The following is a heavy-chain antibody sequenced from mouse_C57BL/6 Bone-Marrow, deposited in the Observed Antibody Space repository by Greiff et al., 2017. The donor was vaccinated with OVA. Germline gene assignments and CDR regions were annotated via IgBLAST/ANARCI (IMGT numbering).Heavy chain of an antibody. D-gene: IGHD3-2*01. J-gene: IGHJ4*01. Sequence: QVQLQQPGAELVKPGASVKLSCKASGYTFTSYWMQWVKQRPGQGLEWIGEIDPSDSYTNYNQQFKGKATLTVDTSSSTAYMQLSSLTSEDSAVYYCARKTFYAMDYWGQGTSVTVSS. CDR2: IDPSDSYT. V-gene: IGHV1-50*01. CDR1: GYTFTSYW. CDR3: ARKTFYAMDY.